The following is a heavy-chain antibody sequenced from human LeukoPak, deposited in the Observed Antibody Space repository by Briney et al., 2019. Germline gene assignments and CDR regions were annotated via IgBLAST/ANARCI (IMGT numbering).Heavy chain of an antibody. D-gene: IGHD3-10*01. CDR2: ISYDGNNK. CDR3: AKGFRFGELLSYFDY. CDR1: GFTFSNYD. V-gene: IGHV3-30*18. J-gene: IGHJ4*02. Sequence: GGSLRLSCAASGFTFSNYDIHWVRQAPGKGLEWVALISYDGNNKYYADSVKGRFTISRDNSKNTLYLQMNSLRAEDTAVYYCAKGFRFGELLSYFDYWGQGTLVTVS.